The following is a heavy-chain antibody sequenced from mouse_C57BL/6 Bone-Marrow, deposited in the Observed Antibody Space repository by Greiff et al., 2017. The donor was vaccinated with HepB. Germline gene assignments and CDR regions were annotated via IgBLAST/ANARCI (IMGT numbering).Heavy chain of an antibody. V-gene: IGHV1-81*01. D-gene: IGHD1-1*01. J-gene: IGHJ2*01. CDR1: GYTFTSYG. CDR3: ATYYYCPYYFDY. CDR2: IYPRSGNT. Sequence: QVQLKQSGAELARPGASVKLSCKASGYTFTSYGISWVKQRTGQGLEWIGEIYPRSGNTYYNEKFKGKATLTADKSSSTAYMELRSLTSEDSAVYFCATYYYCPYYFDYWGQGTTLTVSS.